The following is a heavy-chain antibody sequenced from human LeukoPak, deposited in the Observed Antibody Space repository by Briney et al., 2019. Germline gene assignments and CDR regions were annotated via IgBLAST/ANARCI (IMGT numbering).Heavy chain of an antibody. CDR2: ISNSGSYI. J-gene: IGHJ5*02. CDR3: AREPTTVVTYNWFDP. V-gene: IGHV3-21*01. Sequence: GGSLRLSCAASTFTFSRYSMNWVRQPPGKGLEWVSSISNSGSYIYYADSVKGRFTISRDNAKNSLYLQMNSLRAEDTAVYYCAREPTTVVTYNWFDPWGQGTLVTVSS. CDR1: TFTFSRYS. D-gene: IGHD4-23*01.